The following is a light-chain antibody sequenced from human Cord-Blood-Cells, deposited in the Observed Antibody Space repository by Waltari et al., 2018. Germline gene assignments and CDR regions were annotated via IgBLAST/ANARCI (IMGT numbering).Light chain of an antibody. CDR3: SSYTSSSTLVV. V-gene: IGLV2-14*01. CDR1: SRAVGGYTY. CDR2: EVS. J-gene: IGLJ2*01. Sequence: QSALTQPASVSGSPGQSITISCTGTSRAVGGYTYVAWYQKNPGKAPKLMIDEVSNRPSGVSNRFSGSKSGNTASLTISGLQAEDEADYYCSSYTSSSTLVVFGGGTKLTVL.